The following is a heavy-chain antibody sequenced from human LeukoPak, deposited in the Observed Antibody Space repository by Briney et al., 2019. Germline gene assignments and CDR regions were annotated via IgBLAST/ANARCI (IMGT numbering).Heavy chain of an antibody. CDR3: AKYCSSTSCYHDY. Sequence: GGSLRLSCAASGFNFGSYSMTWVRQAPGKGLEWVSAISGSGGSTYYADSVKGRFTISRDNSKNTLYLQMNSLRAEDTAVYYCAKYCSSTSCYHDYWGQGTLVTVSS. CDR2: ISGSGGST. J-gene: IGHJ4*02. V-gene: IGHV3-23*01. D-gene: IGHD2-2*01. CDR1: GFNFGSYS.